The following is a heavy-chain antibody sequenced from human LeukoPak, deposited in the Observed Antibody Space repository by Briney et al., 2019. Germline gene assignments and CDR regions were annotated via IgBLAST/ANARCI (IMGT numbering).Heavy chain of an antibody. CDR2: ISYDGSSK. CDR3: ATEEYYYGMAV. CDR1: GLDFRTYG. Sequence: GGSLRLSCAASGLDFRTYGMHWVRQAPGKGLEWVAVISYDGSSKYYADSVKGRFTISRDSPENTLYLQMNSLRAEDTAVYHFATEEYYYGMAVWGQGTTVTVSS. V-gene: IGHV3-30*03. J-gene: IGHJ6*02.